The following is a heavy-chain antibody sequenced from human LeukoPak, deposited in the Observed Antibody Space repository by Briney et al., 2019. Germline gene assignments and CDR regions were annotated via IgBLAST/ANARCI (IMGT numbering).Heavy chain of an antibody. Sequence: GGSLRLSCAASGFTFSSYAMSWVRQAPGKGLEWVSATSGSGGSTYYADSVKGRFTISRDNSKNTLYLQMNSLRAEDTAVYYCAKAHSGSYSQPVGYWGQGTLVTVSS. D-gene: IGHD1-26*01. V-gene: IGHV3-23*01. CDR3: AKAHSGSYSQPVGY. J-gene: IGHJ4*02. CDR1: GFTFSSYA. CDR2: TSGSGGST.